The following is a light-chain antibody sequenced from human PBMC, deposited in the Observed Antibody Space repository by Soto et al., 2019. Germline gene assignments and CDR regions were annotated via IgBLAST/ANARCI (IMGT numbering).Light chain of an antibody. CDR1: QGISNF. CDR3: QKYNSAPPLT. J-gene: IGKJ4*01. V-gene: IGKV1-27*01. CDR2: AAS. Sequence: DIQMTQSPSSLSASVGDRVTITCRASQGISNFLAWYQQKPGKVPKLLIYAASTLQSGVPSRCSGSGSGTAFSLTISSLQHEDVAAYYCQKYNSAPPLTFGGGTKVEIK.